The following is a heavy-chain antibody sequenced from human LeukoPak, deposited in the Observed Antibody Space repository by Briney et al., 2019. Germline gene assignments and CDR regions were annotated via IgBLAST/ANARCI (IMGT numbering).Heavy chain of an antibody. D-gene: IGHD1-14*01. CDR3: GRNQDGKTPGGY. CDR2: IYHSGST. Sequence: PSETLSLTCAVSGYSISSGYYWGWIRQPPGKGLEWIGNIYHSGSTYYNPSLRSRLTISVDTSKNQFSLKLKSVTAADTAVYYCGRNQDGKTPGGYWGKGILVTASS. V-gene: IGHV4-38-2*01. CDR1: GYSISSGYY. J-gene: IGHJ4*02.